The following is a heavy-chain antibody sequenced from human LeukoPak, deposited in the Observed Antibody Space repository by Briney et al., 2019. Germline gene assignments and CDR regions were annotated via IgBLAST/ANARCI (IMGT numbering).Heavy chain of an antibody. V-gene: IGHV1-46*01. CDR2: INPSGGST. D-gene: IGHD1-26*01. CDR1: GYTFTSYY. Sequence: GASVKVSCKASGYTFTSYYMHWVRQAPGQGLEWMGIINPSGGSTSYAQKFQGRVTMTRDMTTSTVYMELSSLRSEDTAVYYCARDHEGELRGHDAFDIWGQGTMVIVSS. J-gene: IGHJ3*02. CDR3: ARDHEGELRGHDAFDI.